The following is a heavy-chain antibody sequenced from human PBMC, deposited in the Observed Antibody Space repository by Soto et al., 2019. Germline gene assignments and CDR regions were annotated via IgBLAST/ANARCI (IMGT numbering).Heavy chain of an antibody. CDR2: ISCDGSNK. D-gene: IGHD4-17*01. Sequence: QVQLVESGGGVVQPGRSLRLSCAASGFTFSSYGMHWVRQAPGKGLEWVAVISCDGSNKYYSEAVKGRFIISRDNSKNQLYLQMNCVRAEDTAVCYCAQAGMTTVSPVRGALVYWGEGTLVAVSS. CDR1: GFTFSSYG. CDR3: AQAGMTTVSPVRGALVY. V-gene: IGHV3-30*18. J-gene: IGHJ4*02.